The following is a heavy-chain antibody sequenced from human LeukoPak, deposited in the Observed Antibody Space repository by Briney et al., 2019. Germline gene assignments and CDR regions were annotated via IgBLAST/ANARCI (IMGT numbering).Heavy chain of an antibody. CDR1: GGSISSSSYY. V-gene: IGHV4-39*01. CDR3: ATGDPYYFDY. Sequence: SETLSLTCTVSGGSISSSSYYCGWIRQPPGKGLEWIGSIYYSGSTYYNPSLKSRVTISVDTSKNQFSLKLSSVTAADTAVYYCATGDPYYFDYWGQGILVTVSS. CDR2: IYYSGST. D-gene: IGHD7-27*01. J-gene: IGHJ4*02.